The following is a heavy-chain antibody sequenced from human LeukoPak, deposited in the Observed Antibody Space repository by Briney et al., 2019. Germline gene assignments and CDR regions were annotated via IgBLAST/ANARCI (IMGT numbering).Heavy chain of an antibody. V-gene: IGHV1-18*04. Sequence: ASVTVSCKASGYTFTSYGISWVRQAPGQGLEWMGWISAYNGNTNYAQKLQGRVTMTTDTSTSTAYMELRSLRSDDTAVYYCARGKDSGSWYELNYWGQGTLVTVSS. CDR2: ISAYNGNT. D-gene: IGHD6-13*01. J-gene: IGHJ4*02. CDR1: GYTFTSYG. CDR3: ARGKDSGSWYELNY.